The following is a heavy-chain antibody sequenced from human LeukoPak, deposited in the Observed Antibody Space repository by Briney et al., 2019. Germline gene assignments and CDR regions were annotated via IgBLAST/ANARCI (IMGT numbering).Heavy chain of an antibody. D-gene: IGHD5-24*01. V-gene: IGHV4-34*01. CDR3: ARGGPDSYNLWYY. J-gene: IGHJ4*02. CDR2: INHSGST. Sequence: SETLSLTCAVYGGSFSGYYWSWIRQPPGKGLEWIGEINHSGSTNYNPSLKSRVTISVDTSKNQFSLKLSSVTAADTAVYYCARGGPDSYNLWYYWGQGTLVTVSS. CDR1: GGSFSGYY.